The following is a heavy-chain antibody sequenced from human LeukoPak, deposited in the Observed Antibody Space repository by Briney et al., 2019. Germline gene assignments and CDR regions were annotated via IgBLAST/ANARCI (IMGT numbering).Heavy chain of an antibody. D-gene: IGHD3-22*01. CDR1: GYTFTSYD. V-gene: IGHV1-46*01. CDR3: ARNYYDTAGHFGY. CDR2: LNPSGGAT. J-gene: IGHJ4*02. Sequence: ASVKVSCKASGYTFTSYDINWVRQAPGQGLEWLGLLNPSGGATSFAQKFRGRVTMTRDMSTGTVFMELSSLRSDDTAVYFCARNYYDTAGHFGYWGQGTLVTVSS.